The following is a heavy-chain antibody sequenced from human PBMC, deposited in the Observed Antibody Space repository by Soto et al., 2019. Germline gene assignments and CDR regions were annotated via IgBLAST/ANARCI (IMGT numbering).Heavy chain of an antibody. Sequence: GGSLRLSCAASGFTFTRYSMNWVRQAPGKGLEWVSSISYTTNYICYGDSMKGRFTISRDNAKNSLYLEMNSLRAEDTAVYYCARESEDLTSNFDYWGQGTLVTVSS. CDR2: ISYTTNYI. CDR1: GFTFTRYS. CDR3: ARESEDLTSNFDY. J-gene: IGHJ4*02. V-gene: IGHV3-21*06.